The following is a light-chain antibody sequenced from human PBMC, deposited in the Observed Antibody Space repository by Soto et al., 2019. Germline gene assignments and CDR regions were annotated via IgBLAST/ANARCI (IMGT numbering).Light chain of an antibody. J-gene: IGKJ1*01. Sequence: DIQITKSPSTLSRSVGDRVTITCRASQTISSWLAWYQQKPGKAPKLLIYKASTLKSGVPSRFSGSGSGTEFTLAISSLEPEDFAAYYCQHRSSYSVAFGHGTKVDIK. CDR2: KAS. CDR3: QHRSSYSVA. V-gene: IGKV1-5*03. CDR1: QTISSW.